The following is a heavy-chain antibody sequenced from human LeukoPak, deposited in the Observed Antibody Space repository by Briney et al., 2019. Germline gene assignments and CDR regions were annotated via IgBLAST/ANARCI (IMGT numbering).Heavy chain of an antibody. CDR2: IYAGSST. D-gene: IGHD7-27*01. Sequence: PGGSLRLSCAASGFTVSNNYMNWVRQAPGKGLEWVSVIYAGSSTYYGDSVKGRFTISRDNSKNTLYLQMNSLRADDTAMYYCARAYNWGYFDYWGQGTLVTVSS. V-gene: IGHV3-53*01. J-gene: IGHJ4*02. CDR3: ARAYNWGYFDY. CDR1: GFTVSNNY.